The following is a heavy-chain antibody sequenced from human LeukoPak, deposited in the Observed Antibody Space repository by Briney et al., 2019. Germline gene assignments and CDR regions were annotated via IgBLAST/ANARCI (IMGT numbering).Heavy chain of an antibody. V-gene: IGHV1-2*02. J-gene: IGHJ5*02. CDR3: ARDPRLYWMVRGGGNWFDP. Sequence: GASVKVSCKASGYTFTGYYMHWVRQAPGQGLEWMGWINPNSGGTNYAQKFQGRVTMTRDTSISTAYMELSRLRSDDTAVYYCARDPRLYWMVRGGGNWFDPWGQGTLVTVSS. CDR2: INPNSGGT. CDR1: GYTFTGYY. D-gene: IGHD3-10*01.